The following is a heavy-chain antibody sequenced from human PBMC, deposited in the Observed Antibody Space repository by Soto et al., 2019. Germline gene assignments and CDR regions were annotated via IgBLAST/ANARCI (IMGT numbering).Heavy chain of an antibody. CDR1: GDTFTSYA. CDR2: INAGNGNT. Sequence: ASVKASCKASGDTFTSYAMHWVRQAPGQRLEWMGWINAGNGNTKYSQKFQGRVTITRDTSASTAYMELSSLRSEDTAVYYCARSIVVVTALDYWGQGTLVTSPQ. CDR3: ARSIVVVTALDY. D-gene: IGHD2-21*02. J-gene: IGHJ4*02. V-gene: IGHV1-3*01.